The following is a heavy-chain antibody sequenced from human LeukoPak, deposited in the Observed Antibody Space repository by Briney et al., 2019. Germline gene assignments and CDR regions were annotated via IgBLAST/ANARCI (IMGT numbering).Heavy chain of an antibody. V-gene: IGHV7-4-1*02. CDR1: GYTFSSCA. Sequence: ASVKVSCKASGYTFSSCAINWVRQAPGQGLEWMGWINTNTGNPTYAQGFTGRFVFSLDTSVSTAYLQISSLKAEDTAVYYCARDQVAAAGTHWYFDLWGRGTLVTVSS. CDR2: INTNTGNP. D-gene: IGHD6-13*01. CDR3: ARDQVAAAGTHWYFDL. J-gene: IGHJ2*01.